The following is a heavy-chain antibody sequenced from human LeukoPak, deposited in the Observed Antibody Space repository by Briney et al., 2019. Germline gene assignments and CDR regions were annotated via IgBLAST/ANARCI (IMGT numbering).Heavy chain of an antibody. V-gene: IGHV5-51*01. J-gene: IGHJ4*02. CDR3: ARRDISSWWNY. D-gene: IGHD6-13*01. CDR2: IYPGDSDT. CDR1: GYSFTTYW. Sequence: GESLQISCKGSGYSFTTYWIGWVRQMPGQGLEWMGIIYPGDSDTRYSPSFQGQVTISADKSISTAYLQWSSLKASDTAMYYCARRDISSWWNYWGQGTLVTVSS.